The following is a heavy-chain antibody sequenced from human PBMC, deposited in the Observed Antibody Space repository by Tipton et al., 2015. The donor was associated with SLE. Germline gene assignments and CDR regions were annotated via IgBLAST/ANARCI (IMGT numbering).Heavy chain of an antibody. CDR1: GFTFSSYA. D-gene: IGHD6-13*01. J-gene: IGHJ4*02. Sequence: SLRLSCAASGFTFSSYAMHWVRQAPGKGLEWVAVISYDGSKKYYADSVKGRFTISRDNSKNTLYLQMNSLRAEDTAVYYCARKVGSWHHFDYWGQGTLVTDSS. CDR3: ARKVGSWHHFDY. CDR2: ISYDGSKK. V-gene: IGHV3-30-3*01.